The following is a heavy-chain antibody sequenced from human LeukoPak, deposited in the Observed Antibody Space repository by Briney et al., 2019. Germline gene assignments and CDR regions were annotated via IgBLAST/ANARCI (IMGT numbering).Heavy chain of an antibody. V-gene: IGHV4-59*02. CDR1: GASVSSHH. CDR2: IDYSGST. CDR3: ARGSTTAEY. J-gene: IGHJ4*02. Sequence: PSETLSLTCSVSGASVSSHHWSWIRKPPGRRLEWIGYIDYSGSTNYNPSLKSRVTISVDTSKSQFYLKLTSVTAADTDVYHCARGSTTAEYWGQGTLVTVSS. D-gene: IGHD4-17*01.